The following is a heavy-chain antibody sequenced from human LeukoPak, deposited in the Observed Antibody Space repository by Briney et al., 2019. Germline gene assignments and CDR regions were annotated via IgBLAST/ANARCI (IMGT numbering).Heavy chain of an antibody. CDR2: VFHTGQH. CDR3: ARVSGYCSGGRCYGGQWFDP. D-gene: IGHD2-15*01. Sequence: SETLSLTCSVSGESMTPYYWTWIRQSAGKGLEWLGRVFHTGQHNYNPSLKSRLSMSLDASRNLVSLTLTSVTAADTAIYYCARVSGYCSGGRCYGGQWFDPWGQGTLVILSS. J-gene: IGHJ5*02. V-gene: IGHV4-4*07. CDR1: GESMTPYY.